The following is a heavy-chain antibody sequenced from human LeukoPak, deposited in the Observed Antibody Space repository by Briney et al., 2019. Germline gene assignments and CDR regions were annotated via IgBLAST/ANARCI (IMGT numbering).Heavy chain of an antibody. CDR2: INSDGSST. CDR1: GSTFSSYW. J-gene: IGHJ4*02. CDR3: ARGGRASSGWYGGDY. Sequence: GGSLRLSCAASGSTFSSYWMHWVRHAPGKGLVWVSRINSDGSSTSYADSVKGRFTISRDNAKNTLYLQMNSLRAEDTAVYYCARGGRASSGWYGGDYWGQGTLVTVSS. V-gene: IGHV3-74*01. D-gene: IGHD6-19*01.